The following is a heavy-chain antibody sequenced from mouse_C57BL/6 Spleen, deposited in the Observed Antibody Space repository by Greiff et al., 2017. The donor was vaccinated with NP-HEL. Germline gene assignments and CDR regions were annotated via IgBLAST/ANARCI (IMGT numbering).Heavy chain of an antibody. CDR2: IYPSDSET. CDR3: ARRGIYYYGSSYFFDY. J-gene: IGHJ2*01. V-gene: IGHV1-61*01. CDR1: GYTFTSYW. Sequence: QVQLQQPGAELVRPGSSVKLSCKASGYTFTSYWMDWVKQRPGQGLEWIGNIYPSDSETHYNQKFKDKATLTVDKSSSTAYMQLSSLTPEDSAVYYCARRGIYYYGSSYFFDYWGQGTTLTVSS. D-gene: IGHD1-1*01.